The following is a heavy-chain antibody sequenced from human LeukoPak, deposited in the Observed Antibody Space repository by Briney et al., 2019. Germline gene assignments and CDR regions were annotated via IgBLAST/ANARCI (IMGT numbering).Heavy chain of an antibody. V-gene: IGHV4-59*01. CDR3: ARLTVTTAIDY. D-gene: IGHD4-17*01. J-gene: IGHJ4*02. CDR2: IYYTGST. CDR1: GGSITSYY. Sequence: SETLSLTRTVSGGSITSYYWSWIRQPPGKGLEWIAYIYYTGSTNYNPSLESRVTISVDTSKNQFSLRLSSVTAADTAVYYCARLTVTTAIDYWGQGTLVTVSS.